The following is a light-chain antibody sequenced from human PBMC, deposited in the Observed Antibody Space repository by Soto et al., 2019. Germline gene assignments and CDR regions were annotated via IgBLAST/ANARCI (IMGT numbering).Light chain of an antibody. J-gene: IGKJ1*01. V-gene: IGKV3-15*01. CDR2: GAS. Sequence: ILLTQSPGTMSLSPGERVTLSCRASQSVSTNLAWYQQRPGQAPRLLIYGASARATGIPDRFSGSGAGTEFTLTIRSLKSEDFAVYYCHQYNNWRTFGQGTKLDIK. CDR1: QSVSTN. CDR3: HQYNNWRT.